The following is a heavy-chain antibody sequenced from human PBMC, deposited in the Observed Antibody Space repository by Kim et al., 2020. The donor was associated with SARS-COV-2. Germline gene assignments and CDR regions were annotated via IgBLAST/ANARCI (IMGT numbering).Heavy chain of an antibody. D-gene: IGHD6-13*01. CDR1: GFTFSSYA. CDR3: AKDVEYSSSWLPTPIDY. V-gene: IGHV3-23*01. J-gene: IGHJ4*02. Sequence: GGSLRLSCAASGFTFSSYAMSWVRQAPGKGLEWVSAISGSGGSTYHAASVKGRFTIFRDNSKNTLYLQMNSLRAEDTAVYYCAKDVEYSSSWLPTPIDYWGQGTLVTVSS. CDR2: ISGSGGST.